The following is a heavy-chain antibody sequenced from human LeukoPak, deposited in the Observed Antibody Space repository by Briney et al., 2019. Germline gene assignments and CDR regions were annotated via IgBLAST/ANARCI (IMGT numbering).Heavy chain of an antibody. J-gene: IGHJ4*02. CDR3: ARVAHSSGWDHYFDY. D-gene: IGHD6-19*01. CDR1: GYTFTGYY. CDR2: INPNSGGT. Sequence: GASVKVSCKASGYTFTGYYMHWVRQAPGQGLEWMGWINPNSGGTNYAQKFQGRVTMTRDTSISTAYMELSRLRSDDTAVYYCARVAHSSGWDHYFDYWGQGTLVTVSS. V-gene: IGHV1-2*02.